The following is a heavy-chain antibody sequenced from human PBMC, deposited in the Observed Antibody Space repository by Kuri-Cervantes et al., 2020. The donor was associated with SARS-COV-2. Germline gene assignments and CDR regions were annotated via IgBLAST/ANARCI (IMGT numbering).Heavy chain of an antibody. CDR2: VRGKANNYAT. V-gene: IGHV3-73*01. J-gene: IGHJ6*03. CDR1: GFLFSASA. Sequence: GESLKISCGVSGFLFSASAIHWVRQGSGKGLEWVGRVRGKANNYATAYAASVKGRFTISRDDSKNTLYLQMNSLKTEDTAVYYCRDEVVPAARGYYYYYMDVWGKGTTVTVSS. CDR3: RDEVVPAARGYYYYYMDV. D-gene: IGHD2-2*01.